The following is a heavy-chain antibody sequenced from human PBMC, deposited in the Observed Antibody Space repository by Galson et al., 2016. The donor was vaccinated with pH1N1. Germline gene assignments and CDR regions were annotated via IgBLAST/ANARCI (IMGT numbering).Heavy chain of an antibody. V-gene: IGHV3-23*01. CDR1: GFTFSSYA. CDR2: ISGSGGST. J-gene: IGHJ3*02. Sequence: SLRLSCAASGFTFSSYAMRWVRQAPGKGLEWVSAISGSGGSTYYADSVKGRFTISRDNSKNTLYLKMNSLRAEDTAVYYCAKTLTHDEIYDAFGIWGQGTMVTVAS. CDR3: AKTLTHDEIYDAFGI. D-gene: IGHD2/OR15-2a*01.